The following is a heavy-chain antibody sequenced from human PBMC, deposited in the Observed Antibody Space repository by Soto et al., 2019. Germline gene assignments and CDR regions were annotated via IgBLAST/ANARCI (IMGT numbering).Heavy chain of an antibody. Sequence: QVQLQESGPGLVKPSQTLSLTCTVSGGSISSGGYYWSWIRQHPWKGLEWIGYIDYSGSTYYNPFLKSRVTISVDTSKNQFSLKLSSVTAADTAVYYCARDLPGGSSGFLDAFDIWGQGTMVTVSS. V-gene: IGHV4-31*03. J-gene: IGHJ3*02. CDR2: IDYSGST. CDR3: ARDLPGGSSGFLDAFDI. D-gene: IGHD3-22*01. CDR1: GGSISSGGYY.